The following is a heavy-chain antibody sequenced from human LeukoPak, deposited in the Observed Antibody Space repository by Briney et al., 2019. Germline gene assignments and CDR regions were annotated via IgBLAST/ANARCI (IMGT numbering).Heavy chain of an antibody. CDR3: AKDGHYYGSGSLDYYYYYMDV. CDR1: GFTVSSNY. Sequence: GGSLRLSCAASGFTVSSNYMSWVRQAPGKGLEWVSVTYSGGSTYYADSVKGRFTISRDNSKNTLYLQMNSLRAEDTAVYYCAKDGHYYGSGSLDYYYYYMDVWGKGTTVTVSS. CDR2: TYSGGST. J-gene: IGHJ6*03. D-gene: IGHD3-10*01. V-gene: IGHV3-53*05.